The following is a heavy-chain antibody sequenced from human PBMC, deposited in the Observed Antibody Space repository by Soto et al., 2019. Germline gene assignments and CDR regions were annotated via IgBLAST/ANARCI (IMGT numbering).Heavy chain of an antibody. CDR3: ARNGYCVSTSCYSDYYSGMDV. CDR1: GVTFSSYA. Sequence: QVQLVQSGAEVKKPGSSVKVSCKASGVTFSSYAISWVLQAPGQGLEWMGGIIRIFGTANYAQKFQGRVTITADESTSTAYMELSSLRSEVTAVYYCARNGYCVSTSCYSDYYSGMDVWGQGTTVTVSS. D-gene: IGHD2-2*02. V-gene: IGHV1-69*12. CDR2: IIRIFGTA. J-gene: IGHJ6*02.